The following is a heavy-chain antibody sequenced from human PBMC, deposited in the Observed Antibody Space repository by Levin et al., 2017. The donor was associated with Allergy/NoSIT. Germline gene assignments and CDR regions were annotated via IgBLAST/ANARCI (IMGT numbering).Heavy chain of an antibody. CDR3: ARGTTGNVWNFDL. CDR1: GFTFSDYY. CDR2: ISSSGSNI. D-gene: IGHD2/OR15-2a*01. Sequence: LSLTCAASGFTFSDYYINWIRQTPGKGLEWVSYISSSGSNINYADSVKGRFTISRDNAKNSLYLQMNSLRAEDTAVYYCARGTTGNVWNFDLWGRGTLVTVSS. V-gene: IGHV3-11*01. J-gene: IGHJ2*01.